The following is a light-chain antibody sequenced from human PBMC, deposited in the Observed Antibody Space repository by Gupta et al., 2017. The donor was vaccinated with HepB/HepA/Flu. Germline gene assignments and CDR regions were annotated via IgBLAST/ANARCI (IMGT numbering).Light chain of an antibody. Sequence: EIVLTQSPGTLSLSPGERATLSCRASQSVSSSYLAWYQQKPGQAPSLLIYGASSRATGIPDRFSGSGSGTDFTLTISRLEPEDFAMYYCQQYGSSPWRFGQGTKVEIK. V-gene: IGKV3-20*01. CDR3: QQYGSSPWR. CDR1: QSVSSSY. CDR2: GAS. J-gene: IGKJ1*01.